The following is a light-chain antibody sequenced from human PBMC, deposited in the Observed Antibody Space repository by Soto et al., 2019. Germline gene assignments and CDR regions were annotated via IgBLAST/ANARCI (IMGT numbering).Light chain of an antibody. CDR1: QDISNY. J-gene: IGKJ4*01. V-gene: IGKV1-33*01. CDR3: QQYDNLHLT. Sequence: DIQMTQSPSSLSASVGDRGTITCQASQDISNYLNWYQQKPGKAPKLLIYDASNLETGVPSRFSGSGSGTDFTFTISSLQPEDIATYYCQQYDNLHLTFGGGTKVDIK. CDR2: DAS.